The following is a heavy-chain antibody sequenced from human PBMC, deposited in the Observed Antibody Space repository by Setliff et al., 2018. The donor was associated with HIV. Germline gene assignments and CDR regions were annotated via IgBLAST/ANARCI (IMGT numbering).Heavy chain of an antibody. CDR3: ARANFWSGYQDAFDM. V-gene: IGHV4-4*02. CDR1: GDSVSGSNW. D-gene: IGHD3-3*01. J-gene: IGHJ3*02. CDR2: VYHSGAT. Sequence: ASETLSLTCNVSGDSVSGSNWWTWVRRSPQKGLEWIGEVYHSGATNYNPSLKSRVTISVDTSKNQFSLKLSSVTAADTAVYYCARANFWSGYQDAFDMWGQGTMVTVSS.